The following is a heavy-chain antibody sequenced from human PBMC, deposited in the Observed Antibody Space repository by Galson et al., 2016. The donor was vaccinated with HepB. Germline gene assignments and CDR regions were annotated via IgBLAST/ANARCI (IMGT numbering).Heavy chain of an antibody. D-gene: IGHD2-21*01. J-gene: IGHJ6*02. CDR2: IDPSDSYT. V-gene: IGHV5-10-1*01. CDR1: GYMFTTYW. Sequence: QSGAEVKKPGESLRISCEGSGYMFTTYWISWVRQMPGKGLEWMGRIDPSDSYTNYSPSFQGHVTISTDKSISTAYLQWNSLKAPDTAIYYYARHGGAYYYHGMDVWGQGTTVTVSS. CDR3: ARHGGAYYYHGMDV.